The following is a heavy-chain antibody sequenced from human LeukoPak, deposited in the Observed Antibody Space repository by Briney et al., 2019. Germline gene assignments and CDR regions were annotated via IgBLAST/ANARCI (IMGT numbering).Heavy chain of an antibody. CDR1: GYTFTSYG. D-gene: IGHD6-13*01. CDR3: ATRSPSIAAAGTNAFDI. V-gene: IGHV1-2*02. J-gene: IGHJ3*02. CDR2: INPNSGGT. Sequence: ASVKVSCKASGYTFTSYGISWVRQAPGQGLEWMGWINPNSGGTNYAQKFQGRVTMTRDTSISTAHMELSRLRSDDTAVYYCATRSPSIAAAGTNAFDIWGQGTMVTVSS.